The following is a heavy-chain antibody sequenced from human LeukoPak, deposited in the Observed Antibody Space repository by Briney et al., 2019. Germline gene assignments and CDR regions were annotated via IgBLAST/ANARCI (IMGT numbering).Heavy chain of an antibody. V-gene: IGHV3-7*01. Sequence: GGSLRLSCAASGFTFSSYWMSWVRQAPGKGLEWVANIKQDGSEKYYVDSVKGRFTISRDNAKNSLYLQMNSLRAEDTAVYYCVRAVLRFPNWFDPWGQGTLVTVSS. CDR1: GFTFSSYW. CDR3: VRAVLRFPNWFDP. D-gene: IGHD3-3*01. CDR2: IKQDGSEK. J-gene: IGHJ5*02.